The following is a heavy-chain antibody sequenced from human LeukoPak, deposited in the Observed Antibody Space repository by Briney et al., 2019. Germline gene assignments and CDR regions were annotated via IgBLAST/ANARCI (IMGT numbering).Heavy chain of an antibody. Sequence: ASVKVSCKASGYTFTSYGISWVRQAPGQGLEWMGWISAYNGNTNYAQKLQGRVTMTTDTSTSTAYMELRSLRSDDTAVYYCARDEYYYDSSGHYPNFDYWGQGTLVTVSS. J-gene: IGHJ4*02. CDR3: ARDEYYYDSSGHYPNFDY. CDR2: ISAYNGNT. D-gene: IGHD3-22*01. CDR1: GYTFTSYG. V-gene: IGHV1-18*01.